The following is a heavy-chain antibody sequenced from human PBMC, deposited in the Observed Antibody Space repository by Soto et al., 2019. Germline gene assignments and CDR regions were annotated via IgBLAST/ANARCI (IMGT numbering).Heavy chain of an antibody. CDR1: GFTFSSYA. CDR3: AKGGVGWHYYYGMDV. CDR2: ISGSGGST. V-gene: IGHV3-23*01. J-gene: IGHJ6*02. Sequence: EVQLLESGGGLVQPGGSLRLSCAASGFTFSSYAMSWVRQAPGKGLEWVSAISGSGGSTYYADSVKGRFTISRDNSKNTLNLEMNSLRAEDTAVYYCAKGGVGWHYYYGMDVWGQGTTVTVSS. D-gene: IGHD2-8*01.